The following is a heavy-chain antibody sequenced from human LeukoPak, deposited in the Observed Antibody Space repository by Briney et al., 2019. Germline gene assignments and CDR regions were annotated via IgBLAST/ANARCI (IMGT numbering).Heavy chain of an antibody. D-gene: IGHD5-18*01. Sequence: GGSLRLSCAASTFTVSSNYMGWVRQAPGHGLEWVSVIYSGGSTYYAESVKGRFTISRDNSKSTAYLELSSLKSEDTAVYYCARDPDGYRQGHPFDYWGQGTLVTVSS. V-gene: IGHV3-66*01. J-gene: IGHJ4*02. CDR1: TFTVSSNY. CDR2: IYSGGST. CDR3: ARDPDGYRQGHPFDY.